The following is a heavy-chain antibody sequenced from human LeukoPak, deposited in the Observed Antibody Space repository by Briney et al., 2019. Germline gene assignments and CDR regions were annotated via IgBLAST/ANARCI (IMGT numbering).Heavy chain of an antibody. J-gene: IGHJ6*03. CDR2: INHSGST. CDR1: GGSFSGYY. V-gene: IGHV4-34*01. D-gene: IGHD2/OR15-2a*01. CDR3: ARVNSEYYYYYYYMDV. Sequence: MASETLSLTCAVYGGSFSGYYWSWIRQPPGKGLEWIGEINHSGSTNYNPSLKSRVTISVDTSKNQFSLKLSSVTAADTAVYYCARVNSEYYYYYYYMDVGGKGTTVTVSS.